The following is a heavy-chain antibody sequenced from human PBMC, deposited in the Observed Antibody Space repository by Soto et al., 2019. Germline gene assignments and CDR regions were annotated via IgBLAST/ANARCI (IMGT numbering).Heavy chain of an antibody. CDR3: ARGDEMTAVTIFEY. V-gene: IGHV1-69*01. Sequence: QVQLEQSGPEVKRPGTSVKVSCKASGGACGRYSVSWVRQAPGQGLEWVGGVIPDFNTSNDSLKFQGRVAIFADLSTSSVFMELRSLRSEDTALYYCARGDEMTAVTIFEYWGQGTLVTVSS. J-gene: IGHJ4*02. CDR1: GGACGRYS. CDR2: VIPDFNTS. D-gene: IGHD4-17*01.